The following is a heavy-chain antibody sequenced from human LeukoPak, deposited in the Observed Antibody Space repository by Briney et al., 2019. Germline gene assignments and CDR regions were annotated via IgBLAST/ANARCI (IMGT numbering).Heavy chain of an antibody. CDR3: AREAYSNYAYDM. J-gene: IGHJ3*02. V-gene: IGHV3-74*01. CDR2: INSDGGNT. CDR1: GFTFGTYW. Sequence: PGGSLRLSCAASGFTFGTYWIHWVRQAPGKGLVWVSRINSDGGNTVYADSAKGRFTLSRDNVKNTVYLQMNSLRAADTAVYYCAREAYSNYAYDMWGQGTMVIVSS. D-gene: IGHD6-13*01.